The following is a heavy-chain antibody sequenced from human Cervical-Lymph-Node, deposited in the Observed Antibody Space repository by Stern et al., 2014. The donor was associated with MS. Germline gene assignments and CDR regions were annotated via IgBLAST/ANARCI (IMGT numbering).Heavy chain of an antibody. D-gene: IGHD6-19*01. CDR3: ASLLGRIAVASVDY. CDR2: IIPIFGTA. J-gene: IGHJ4*02. V-gene: IGHV1-69*01. CDR1: GGTFSNYA. Sequence: QVQLVQSGAEVKKPGSSVKVSCKASGGTFSNYAISWVRPAPGHGLEWMGWIIPIFGTANYSQKFQGRFTITADESTITTYMELSSLRSEDTAVYYCASLLGRIAVASVDYWGQGTLVTVSS.